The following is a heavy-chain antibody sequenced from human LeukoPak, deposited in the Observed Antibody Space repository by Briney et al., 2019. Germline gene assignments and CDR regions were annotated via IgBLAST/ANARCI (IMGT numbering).Heavy chain of an antibody. V-gene: IGHV4-34*01. CDR2: INHSGST. Sequence: SETLSLTCAVYGGSFSGYYWSWIRQPPGKGLEWIGEINHSGSTNYNPSLKSRVTISVDTSKNQFSLKLSSVTAADTAVYYCARVADYYDTLPLDYWGQGTLVTVSS. CDR1: GGSFSGYY. D-gene: IGHD3-22*01. CDR3: ARVADYYDTLPLDY. J-gene: IGHJ4*02.